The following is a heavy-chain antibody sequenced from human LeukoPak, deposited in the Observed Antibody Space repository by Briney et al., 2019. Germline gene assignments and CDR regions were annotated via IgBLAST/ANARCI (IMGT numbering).Heavy chain of an antibody. V-gene: IGHV1-46*01. CDR3: ARGRPVNYDILTAFHN. Sequence: ASVKVSCKASGYTFTNYYIHWVRQAPGQGFKWMGVINPSAGTTTYAQKFQGRVTMTRDTSTSTAYMDLSSLRSGDTAVYYCARGRPVNYDILTAFHNWGQGTLVTVSS. D-gene: IGHD3-9*01. CDR1: GYTFTNYY. CDR2: INPSAGTT. J-gene: IGHJ1*01.